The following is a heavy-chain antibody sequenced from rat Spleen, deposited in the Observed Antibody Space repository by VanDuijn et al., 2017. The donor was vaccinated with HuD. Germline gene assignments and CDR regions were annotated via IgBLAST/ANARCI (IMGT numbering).Heavy chain of an antibody. CDR3: TRQDTSGYSNWFTY. J-gene: IGHJ3*01. CDR1: GFTFSDFY. D-gene: IGHD4-3*01. V-gene: IGHV5-29*01. Sequence: EVQLVESGGGLVPPGRSLKLSCAASGFTFSDFYMAWVRQAPTKGLEWVATISYDGSDTYYRDSVKGRFSISRDDAKSTLYLQMDSLRSEDTATYHCTRQDTSGYSNWFTYWGQGTLVTVSS. CDR2: ISYDGSDT.